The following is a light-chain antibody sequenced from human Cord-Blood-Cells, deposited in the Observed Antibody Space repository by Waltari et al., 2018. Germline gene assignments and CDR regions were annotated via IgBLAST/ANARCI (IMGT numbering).Light chain of an antibody. CDR2: QDS. Sequence: SYELTQPPSVSVSPGQTASITCPGDKSGEKYACWHQQKPGQSPVLVIYQDSKRPSGIPERLSGSNSGNTATLTISGTQAMDEADYYCQAWDSSTAVFGGGTKLTVL. V-gene: IGLV3-1*01. CDR1: KSGEKY. J-gene: IGLJ3*02. CDR3: QAWDSSTAV.